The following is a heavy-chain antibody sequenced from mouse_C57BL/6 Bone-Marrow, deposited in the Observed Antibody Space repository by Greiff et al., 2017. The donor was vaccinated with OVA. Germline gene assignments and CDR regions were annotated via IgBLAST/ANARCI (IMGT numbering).Heavy chain of an antibody. V-gene: IGHV5-6*01. D-gene: IGHD1-1*01. CDR2: ISSGGSYT. Sequence: EVKVVESGGDLVKPGGSLKLSCAASGFTFSSYGMSWVRQTPDKRLEWVATISSGGSYTYYPDSVKGRFTISRDNAKNTLYLQMSSLKSEDTAMYYCARYGHWNVGVWGTGTTVTVSA. J-gene: IGHJ1*03. CDR1: GFTFSSYG. CDR3: ARYGHWNVGV.